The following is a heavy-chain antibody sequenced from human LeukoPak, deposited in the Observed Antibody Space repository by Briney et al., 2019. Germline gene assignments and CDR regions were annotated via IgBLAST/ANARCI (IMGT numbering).Heavy chain of an antibody. V-gene: IGHV1-18*01. Sequence: ASVKVSCKASGYTFTNYGISWVRQAPGQGLEWMGWISTYNGDTNYAQKLQGRVTMTTDTSTSTASMELRSLRSDGTAVYYCARERGYDSSGYYHDAFDVWGQGAMVTVSS. CDR1: GYTFTNYG. D-gene: IGHD3-22*01. CDR3: ARERGYDSSGYYHDAFDV. CDR2: ISTYNGDT. J-gene: IGHJ3*01.